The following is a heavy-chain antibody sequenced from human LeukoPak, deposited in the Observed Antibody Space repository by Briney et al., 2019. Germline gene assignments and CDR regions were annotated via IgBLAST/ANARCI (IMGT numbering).Heavy chain of an antibody. Sequence: PSETLSLTCTVSGGSLSSYYWSWMRQPPGKGLEWIGYIYYRGSTNYNPSLKSRVTISVDTSKNQFSLKLSAVTAADTAVYYCARVVCSGGSCVFGYWGQGTLVTVSS. CDR3: ARVVCSGGSCVFGY. D-gene: IGHD2-15*01. V-gene: IGHV4-59*01. J-gene: IGHJ4*02. CDR2: IYYRGST. CDR1: GGSLSSYY.